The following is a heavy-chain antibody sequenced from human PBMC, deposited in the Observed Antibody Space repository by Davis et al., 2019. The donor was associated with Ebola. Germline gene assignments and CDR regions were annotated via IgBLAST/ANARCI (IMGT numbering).Heavy chain of an antibody. CDR2: INPNSGGT. CDR1: GYTFTSYY. V-gene: IGHV1-2*04. CDR3: ARQPMTTVTSYYYYGMDV. Sequence: AASVKVSCKASGYTFTSYYMHWVRQAPGQGLEWMGWINPNSGGTNYAQKFQGWVTMTRDTSISTAYMELSRLRSDDTAVYYCARQPMTTVTSYYYYGMDVWGQGTTVTVSS. J-gene: IGHJ6*02. D-gene: IGHD4-17*01.